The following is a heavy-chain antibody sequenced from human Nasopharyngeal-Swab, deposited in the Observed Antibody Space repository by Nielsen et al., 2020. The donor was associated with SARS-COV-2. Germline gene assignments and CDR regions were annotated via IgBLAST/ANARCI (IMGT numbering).Heavy chain of an antibody. CDR2: IYYSGGT. D-gene: IGHD5-18*01. CDR1: GGSISSGGYY. V-gene: IGHV4-31*03. J-gene: IGHJ6*03. CDR3: AREGTARADHYYYYYMDV. Sequence: SETLSLTCTVSGGSISSGGYYWSWIRQHPGKGLEWIGYIYYSGGTYYNPSLKSRVTISVDTSKNQFSLKLSSVTAADTAVYYCAREGTARADHYYYYYMDVWGKGTTVTVSS.